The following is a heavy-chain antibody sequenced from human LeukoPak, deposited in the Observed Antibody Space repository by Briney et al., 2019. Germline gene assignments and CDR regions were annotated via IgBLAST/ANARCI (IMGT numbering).Heavy chain of an antibody. J-gene: IGHJ4*02. CDR3: GTDRGIPVQARFDY. D-gene: IGHD1-1*01. CDR1: GFTSSTYW. V-gene: IGHV3-7*01. CDR2: IKQDGSET. Sequence: PGGSLRLSCAASGFTSSTYWMTWVRQAPGKGLEWVANIKQDGSETYYVDSVRGRFTISRDNAKESLYLQMNSLRAEDTAVYDCGTDRGIPVQARFDYWGQGTLVTVSS.